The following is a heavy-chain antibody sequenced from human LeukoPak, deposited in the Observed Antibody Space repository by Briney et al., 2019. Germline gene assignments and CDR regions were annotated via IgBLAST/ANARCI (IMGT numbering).Heavy chain of an antibody. CDR2: ISGNGDRT. Sequence: GGSLRLSCAASGFTFSSSAMSWVRQAPGKGLEWVSAISGNGDRTHYAASVKGRFTVSRDTSSNTLFLQLNSLRAEDTAIYYCAKLLRGVVVPYFDSWGQGTLVTVSS. CDR3: AKLLRGVVVPYFDS. V-gene: IGHV3-23*01. D-gene: IGHD3-10*01. CDR1: GFTFSSSA. J-gene: IGHJ4*02.